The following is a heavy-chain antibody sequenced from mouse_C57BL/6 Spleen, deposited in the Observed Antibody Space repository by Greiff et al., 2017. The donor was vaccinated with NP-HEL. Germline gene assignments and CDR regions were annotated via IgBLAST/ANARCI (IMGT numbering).Heavy chain of an antibody. V-gene: IGHV14-4*01. Sequence: VQLQQSGAELVRPGASVKLSCTASGFNFKDDYMHWVKQRPEQGLEWIGWIDPENGDTEYAAKFQGKATITADTSSNTAYLQLSSLTSEDTAVFYCSTRSGCRYFDVWGTGTTVTVSS. CDR1: GFNFKDDY. CDR3: STRSGCRYFDV. CDR2: IDPENGDT. J-gene: IGHJ1*03.